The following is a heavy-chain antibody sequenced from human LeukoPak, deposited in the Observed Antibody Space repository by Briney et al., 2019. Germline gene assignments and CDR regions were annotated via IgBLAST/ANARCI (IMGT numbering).Heavy chain of an antibody. V-gene: IGHV3-33*01. D-gene: IGHD2-15*01. CDR2: IWYDGSNK. J-gene: IGHJ4*02. Sequence: GGSLRLSCAASGFTFSHYGMHWVRQAPGKGLEGVAVIWYDGSNKYYADSGKGSFTISRDNSKNPLYLQMNSLRAEDTAVYYCARSYCSGGSCYSAGGYSYGYAFDYWGQGTLVTVSS. CDR3: ARSYCSGGSCYSAGGYSYGYAFDY. CDR1: GFTFSHYG.